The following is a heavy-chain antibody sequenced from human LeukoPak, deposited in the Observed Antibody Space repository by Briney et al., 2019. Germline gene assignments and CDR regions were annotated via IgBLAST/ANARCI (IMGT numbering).Heavy chain of an antibody. D-gene: IGHD6-19*01. CDR2: INHSGST. J-gene: IGHJ4*02. V-gene: IGHV4-34*01. Sequence: SEILSLTCAVYGGSFSGYYWSWIRQPPGKGLEWIGEINHSGSTNYNPSLKSRVTISVDTSKNQFSLKLSSVSPEDTAIYYCARENSRGRFDYWGQGALVTVSS. CDR3: ARENSRGRFDY. CDR1: GGSFSGYY.